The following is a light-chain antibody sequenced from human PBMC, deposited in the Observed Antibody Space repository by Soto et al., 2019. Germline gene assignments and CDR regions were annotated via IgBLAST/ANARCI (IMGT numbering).Light chain of an antibody. CDR3: QRYGSSQWT. Sequence: EIVLTQSPGTLSLSPGERATLSCRASQSVSSNYLDWYQQKPGQAPRLLIYGASSRATGVPDRFSGSGSGTDFTLTISRLELEDFAVYYCQRYGSSQWTFGQGTKVEIK. V-gene: IGKV3-20*01. CDR2: GAS. CDR1: QSVSSNY. J-gene: IGKJ1*01.